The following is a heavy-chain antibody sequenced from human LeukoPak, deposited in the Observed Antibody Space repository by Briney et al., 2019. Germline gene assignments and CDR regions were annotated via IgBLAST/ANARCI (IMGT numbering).Heavy chain of an antibody. CDR2: IRSKANSYAT. D-gene: IGHD3-9*01. J-gene: IGHJ4*02. CDR3: TSPSQYYDILTDYSRPFDY. Sequence: GGSLRLSCAASGFTFSGSAMHWVRQASGKGLEWVGRIRSKANSYATAYAASVKGRFTISRDDSKNTAYLQMNSLKTEDTAVYYCTSPSQYYDILTDYSRPFDYWGQGTLVTVSS. CDR1: GFTFSGSA. V-gene: IGHV3-73*01.